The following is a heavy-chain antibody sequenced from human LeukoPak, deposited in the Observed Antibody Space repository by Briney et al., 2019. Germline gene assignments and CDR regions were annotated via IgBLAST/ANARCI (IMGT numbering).Heavy chain of an antibody. D-gene: IGHD4-17*01. Sequence: GGSLRLSCAASGFTFDDYGMSWVRQAPGKGLEWVSGINWNGGSTGYADSVEGRFTISRDNAKNSLYLQMNSLRAEDTALYYCARDRSMTTVTTDASDIWGQGTMVTVSS. CDR2: INWNGGST. CDR1: GFTFDDYG. CDR3: ARDRSMTTVTTDASDI. V-gene: IGHV3-20*04. J-gene: IGHJ3*02.